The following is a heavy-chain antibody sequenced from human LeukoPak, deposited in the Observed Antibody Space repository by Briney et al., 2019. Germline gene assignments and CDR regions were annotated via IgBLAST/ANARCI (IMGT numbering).Heavy chain of an antibody. CDR3: ARGRRRDGYNRGVYYFDY. Sequence: GASVKVSCKASGYTFTSYDINWVRQATGQGLEWMGWMNPNSGNTGYAQKFQGRVTMTRNTSISTAYMELSSLRSEDTAVYYCARGRRRDGYNRGVYYFDYWGQGTLVTVSS. CDR1: GYTFTSYD. V-gene: IGHV1-8*01. J-gene: IGHJ4*02. CDR2: MNPNSGNT. D-gene: IGHD5-24*01.